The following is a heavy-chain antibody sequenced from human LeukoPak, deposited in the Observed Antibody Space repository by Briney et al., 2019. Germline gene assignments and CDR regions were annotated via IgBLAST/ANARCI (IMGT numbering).Heavy chain of an antibody. CDR2: VSYTGQP. CDR1: GVSVRTMSSY. CDR3: ARDYGGNDLFDY. Sequence: SETLSLTCTVSGVSVRTMSSYWSWIRQPPGEGPQWIGYVSYTGQPYYMPSLRSRVTISADMSKNQFSLKLSSVTAADTAVYYCARDYGGNDLFDYWGQGTLVTVSS. D-gene: IGHD4-23*01. J-gene: IGHJ4*02. V-gene: IGHV4-39*07.